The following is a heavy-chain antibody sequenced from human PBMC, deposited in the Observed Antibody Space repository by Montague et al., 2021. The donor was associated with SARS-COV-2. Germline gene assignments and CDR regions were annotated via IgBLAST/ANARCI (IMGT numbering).Heavy chain of an antibody. J-gene: IGHJ4*02. CDR3: ARHKKRLWFGELLFDY. CDR1: GYSISSGYY. V-gene: IGHV4-38-2*02. CDR2: IYYSGST. D-gene: IGHD3-10*01. Sequence: SETLSLTCTVSGYSISSGYYWGWIRQPPGKGLEWIGYIYYSGSTNYNPSLKSRVTISVDTSKNQFSLKLSSVTAADTAVYYCARHKKRLWFGELLFDYWGQGTLVTVSS.